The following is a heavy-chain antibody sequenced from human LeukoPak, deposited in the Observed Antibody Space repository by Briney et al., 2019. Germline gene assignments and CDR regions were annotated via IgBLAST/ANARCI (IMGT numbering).Heavy chain of an antibody. V-gene: IGHV5-51*01. D-gene: IGHD2-15*01. CDR3: ARGRGYCIGGSCYYFDY. CDR2: IYPGDSDT. Sequence: GESLKVSCKGSGYSFSSYWIGWVRQMPGKGLEWMGIIYPGDSDTRYSPSFQGQVTISADKSISTAYLQWSSLKASDTAMYYCARGRGYCIGGSCYYFDYWGQGTLVTVSS. J-gene: IGHJ4*02. CDR1: GYSFSSYW.